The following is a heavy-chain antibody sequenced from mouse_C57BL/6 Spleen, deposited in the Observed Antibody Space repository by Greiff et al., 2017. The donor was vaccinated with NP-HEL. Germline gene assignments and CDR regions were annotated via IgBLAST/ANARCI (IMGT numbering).Heavy chain of an antibody. D-gene: IGHD1-1*01. J-gene: IGHJ2*01. Sequence: QVQLQQPGAELVKPGASVKMSCKASGYTFTSYWITWVKQRPGQGPEWIGDIYPGSGSTNYNEKFKSKATLTVDTSSSTAYMQLSSLTSEDSAVYYCARDDGSSPYYFDYWGQGTTLTVSS. CDR1: GYTFTSYW. V-gene: IGHV1-55*01. CDR2: IYPGSGST. CDR3: ARDDGSSPYYFDY.